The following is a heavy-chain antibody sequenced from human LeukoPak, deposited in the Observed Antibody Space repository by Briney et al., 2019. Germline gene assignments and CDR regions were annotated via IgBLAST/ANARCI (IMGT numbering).Heavy chain of an antibody. Sequence: GRSLRLSCAASGFTFSSYGMHWVRQAPGKGLEGVAVIWYDGSNKYYADSVKGRFTISRDNSKNTLYLQMNSLRAEDSAVYYCAKFRWYYDSSGYLDYWGQGTLVTVSS. D-gene: IGHD3-22*01. J-gene: IGHJ4*02. V-gene: IGHV3-33*06. CDR1: GFTFSSYG. CDR2: IWYDGSNK. CDR3: AKFRWYYDSSGYLDY.